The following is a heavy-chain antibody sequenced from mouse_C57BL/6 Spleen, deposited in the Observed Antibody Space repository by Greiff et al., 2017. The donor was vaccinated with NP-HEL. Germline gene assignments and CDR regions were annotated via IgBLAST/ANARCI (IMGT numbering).Heavy chain of an antibody. V-gene: IGHV1-50*01. J-gene: IGHJ2*01. Sequence: QVQLQQPGAELVKPGASVKLSCKASGYTFTSYWMQWVKQRPGQGLEWIGEIDPSDSYTNYNQKVKGKATLTVDTATSTAYMQLSSLTSEDSAVYYCARWDYSNFYFDYWGQGTTLTVSS. CDR3: ARWDYSNFYFDY. CDR1: GYTFTSYW. CDR2: IDPSDSYT. D-gene: IGHD2-5*01.